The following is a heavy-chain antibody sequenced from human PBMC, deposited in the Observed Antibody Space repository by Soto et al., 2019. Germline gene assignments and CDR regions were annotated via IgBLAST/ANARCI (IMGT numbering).Heavy chain of an antibody. Sequence: ASVKVSCKASGYTFTGYYMHWVRQAPGQGLEWMGWINPNSGGTNYAQKFQGWVTMTRDTSISTAYMELSRLRSDDTAVYYCAITHPPNCSSTSCYTSYYYYGMDVWGQGTTVTVSS. CDR1: GYTFTGYY. V-gene: IGHV1-2*04. D-gene: IGHD2-2*02. CDR2: INPNSGGT. J-gene: IGHJ6*02. CDR3: AITHPPNCSSTSCYTSYYYYGMDV.